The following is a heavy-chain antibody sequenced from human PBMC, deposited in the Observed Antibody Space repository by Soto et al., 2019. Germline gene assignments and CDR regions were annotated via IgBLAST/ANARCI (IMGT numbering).Heavy chain of an antibody. V-gene: IGHV3-7*03. CDR1: GFPFSDYW. CDR3: VRGGLGYVSVIEVGDH. D-gene: IGHD3-10*02. J-gene: IGHJ4*02. Sequence: ESGGGLVQPGGSLRLSCETSGFPFSDYWLSWVRQAPGQGLEWVANIKEDGTNKYYMDSVRGRFTISRDNAKNSLYLQMHSLRAEDTAVYYCVRGGLGYVSVIEVGDHWGQGTLVTVSS. CDR2: IKEDGTNK.